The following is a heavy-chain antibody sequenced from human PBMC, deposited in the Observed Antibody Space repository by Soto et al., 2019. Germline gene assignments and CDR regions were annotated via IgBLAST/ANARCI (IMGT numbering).Heavy chain of an antibody. CDR1: GFTFSDYY. CDR3: AGQYSSSSVEF. Sequence: QVQLVESGGGLVKPGGSLVLSCAASGFTFSDYYMNWIRQAPGKGLEWVSYISSGAITIYYADSVKGRFTISRDNAKNSLYLQMNRLGAEDTAVYYCAGQYSSSSVEFWGQGTLVTVSS. J-gene: IGHJ4*02. D-gene: IGHD6-6*01. V-gene: IGHV3-11*01. CDR2: ISSGAITI.